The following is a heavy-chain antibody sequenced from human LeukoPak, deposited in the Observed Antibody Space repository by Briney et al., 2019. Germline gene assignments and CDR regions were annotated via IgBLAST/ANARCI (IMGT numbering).Heavy chain of an antibody. Sequence: ASVKVSCQASGGTFSSYAISWVRQAPGQGLEWVGGIIPIFGTANYAQKFQGRVTITTDESTSTAYMELSSLRSDDTAVYYCARAREASGYDLEYSYYYMDVWGKGTTVTVSS. D-gene: IGHD5-12*01. CDR3: ARAREASGYDLEYSYYYMDV. CDR1: GGTFSSYA. J-gene: IGHJ6*03. CDR2: IIPIFGTA. V-gene: IGHV1-69*05.